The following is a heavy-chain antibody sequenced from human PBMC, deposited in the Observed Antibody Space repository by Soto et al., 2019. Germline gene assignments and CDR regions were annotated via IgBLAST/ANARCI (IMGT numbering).Heavy chain of an antibody. CDR1: GGSISSGDYY. CDR3: ARLNYDSSGYGDYYDY. CDR2: IYYSGST. Sequence: PSETLSLTCTVSGGSISSGDYYWSWIRQPPGKGLEWIGYIYYSGSTYYNPSLKSRVTISVDTSKNQFSLKLSSVTAADTAVYYCARLNYDSSGYGDYYDYWGQGTLVTVSS. D-gene: IGHD3-22*01. J-gene: IGHJ4*02. V-gene: IGHV4-30-4*01.